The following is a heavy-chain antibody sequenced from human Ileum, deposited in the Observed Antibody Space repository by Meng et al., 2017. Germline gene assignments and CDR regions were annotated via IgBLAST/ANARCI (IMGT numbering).Heavy chain of an antibody. V-gene: IGHV4-4*02. CDR2: LSPPLPT. CDR1: GAPLSPLLW. CDR3: ARVSQRDGYNSANFDY. D-gene: IGHD5-24*01. J-gene: IGHJ4*02. Sequence: TPSGTLSLTFPFAGAPLSPLLWLRFLRPSPVHVLAWIPSLSPPLPTTYNPSLKSRVSVSVDKSSNQSSLRLTSATAADTAVYYCARVSQRDGYNSANFDYWGQGALVTVSS.